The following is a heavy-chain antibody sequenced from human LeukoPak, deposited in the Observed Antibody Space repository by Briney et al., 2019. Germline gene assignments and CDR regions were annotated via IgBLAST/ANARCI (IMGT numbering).Heavy chain of an antibody. Sequence: GGSLRLSCAASGFTFSSYAMTWVRQAPGKGLEWVSVITSGGSTYYADSVKGRFTISRHNSKNTLFLQMNSLRAEDTAVYYCANPPRVLDYWGQGTLVTVSS. D-gene: IGHD1-1*01. CDR3: ANPPRVLDY. V-gene: IGHV3-23*01. CDR2: ITSGGST. J-gene: IGHJ4*02. CDR1: GFTFSSYA.